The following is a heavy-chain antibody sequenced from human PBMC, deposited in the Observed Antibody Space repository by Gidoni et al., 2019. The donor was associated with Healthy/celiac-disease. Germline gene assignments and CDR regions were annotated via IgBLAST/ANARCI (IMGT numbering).Heavy chain of an antibody. CDR2: ISYDGSNK. J-gene: IGHJ6*02. V-gene: IGHV3-30*18. Sequence: QVQLVESGGGVVQPGRSLRLSCAASGFTFSSYGMHWVRQAPGKGLEWVAVISYDGSNKYYADSVKGRFTISRDNSKNTLYLQMNSLRAEDTAVYYCAKVEAALKVRLYGMDVWGQGTTVTVSS. D-gene: IGHD1-1*01. CDR3: AKVEAALKVRLYGMDV. CDR1: GFTFSSYG.